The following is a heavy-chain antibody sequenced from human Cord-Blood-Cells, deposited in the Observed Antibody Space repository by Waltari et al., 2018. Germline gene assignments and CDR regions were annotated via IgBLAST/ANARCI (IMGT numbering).Heavy chain of an antibody. D-gene: IGHD2-8*01. CDR3: ARDRGVEGRSRGVLNWFDV. Sequence: QVQQVDPGVGVLQHGLSLTLSSSASGFSFSSAGLHWVRTAPGKGLEWVAVRSLDANSKYDADVLKRRFTINRDDSKNTLYRQMNSLGADEEAVYYCARDRGVEGRSRGVLNWFDVWGQGTLVTVSS. CDR1: GFSFSSAG. V-gene: IGHV3-33*01. CDR2: RSLDANSK. J-gene: IGHJ5*02.